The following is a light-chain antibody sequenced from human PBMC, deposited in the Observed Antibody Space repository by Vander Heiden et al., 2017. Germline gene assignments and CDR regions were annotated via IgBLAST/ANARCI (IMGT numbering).Light chain of an antibody. CDR1: SSNVGGYNY. J-gene: IGLJ2*01. CDR3: ASYAGSNTII. Sequence: QSALTQPRSVSGSPGQSVTISCTGTSSNVGGYNYVSWYQQYPGKAPKLMIDDVSERPSGVPDRFSGSKSGNTASLTISGLQAEDEADYYCASYAGSNTIIFGGGTKLTVL. CDR2: DVS. V-gene: IGLV2-11*01.